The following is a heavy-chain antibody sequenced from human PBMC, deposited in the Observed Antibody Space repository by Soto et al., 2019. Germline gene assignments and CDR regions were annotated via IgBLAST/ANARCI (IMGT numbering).Heavy chain of an antibody. CDR3: ARERGYCSGGSCPVDY. J-gene: IGHJ4*02. Sequence: SETLSLTCTVSGGPISSSSYYWGWIRQPPGKGLEWIGSIYYSGSTYYNPSLKSRVTISVDTSKNQFSLKLSSVTAADTALYYCARERGYCSGGSCPVDYWGQGTLVTVSS. D-gene: IGHD2-15*01. CDR2: IYYSGST. CDR1: GGPISSSSYY. V-gene: IGHV4-39*02.